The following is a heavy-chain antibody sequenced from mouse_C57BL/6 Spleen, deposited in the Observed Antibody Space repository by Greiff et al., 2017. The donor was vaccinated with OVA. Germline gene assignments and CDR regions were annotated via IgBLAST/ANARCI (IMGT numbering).Heavy chain of an antibody. V-gene: IGHV1-53*01. CDR3: ARSFYGSSRAYFDV. CDR2: INPSNGGT. J-gene: IGHJ1*03. Sequence: QVQLQQPGTELVKPGASVKLSCKASGYTFTSYWMHWVKQRPGQGLEWIGNINPSNGGTNYNEKFKSKATLTVDKSSSTAYMQLSSLTSEDSAVYYCARSFYGSSRAYFDVWGTGTTVTVSS. CDR1: GYTFTSYW. D-gene: IGHD1-1*01.